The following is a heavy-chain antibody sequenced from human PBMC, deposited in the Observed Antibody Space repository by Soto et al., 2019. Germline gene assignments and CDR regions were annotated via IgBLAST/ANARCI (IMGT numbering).Heavy chain of an antibody. CDR2: VSSSSSNI. V-gene: IGHV3-48*01. CDR3: ARGRGYGEFDY. D-gene: IGHD4-17*01. J-gene: IGHJ4*02. CDR1: GFTFSTYT. Sequence: GGSLRLSCAASGFTFSTYTMNWVRQAPGKGLEWVSFVSSSSSNIDYVDSVKGRFTISRDNGKNSLYLQMNSLRAEDTAVYYCARGRGYGEFDYWGQGTLVTVSS.